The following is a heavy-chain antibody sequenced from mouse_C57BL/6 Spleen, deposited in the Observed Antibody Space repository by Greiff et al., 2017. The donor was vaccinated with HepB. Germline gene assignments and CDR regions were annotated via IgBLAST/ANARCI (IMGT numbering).Heavy chain of an antibody. D-gene: IGHD3-2*02. CDR3: ARSQRLGAMDY. CDR1: GYAFSSYW. Sequence: VQLKESGAELVKPGASVKISCKASGYAFSSYWMNWVKQRPGKGLEWIGQIYPGDGDTNYNGKFKGKATLTADKSSSTAYMQLSSLTSEDSAVYFCARSQRLGAMDYWGQGTSVTVSS. J-gene: IGHJ4*01. V-gene: IGHV1-80*01. CDR2: IYPGDGDT.